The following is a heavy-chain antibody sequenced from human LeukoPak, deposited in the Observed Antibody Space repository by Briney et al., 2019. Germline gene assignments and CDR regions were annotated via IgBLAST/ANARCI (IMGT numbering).Heavy chain of an antibody. D-gene: IGHD3-10*01. J-gene: IGHJ4*02. CDR1: GFTFSSYA. V-gene: IGHV3-23*01. CDR3: AKAHVPTMIRGVVSSD. CDR2: ISPSGGVT. Sequence: GGSLRLSCAASGFTFSSYAMSWVRQAPGKGLEWVSTISPSGGVTFYSDSVRGRFTISRDYSKDTLFLQMNSLRAEDTALYYCAKAHVPTMIRGVVSSDWGQGTLVTVSS.